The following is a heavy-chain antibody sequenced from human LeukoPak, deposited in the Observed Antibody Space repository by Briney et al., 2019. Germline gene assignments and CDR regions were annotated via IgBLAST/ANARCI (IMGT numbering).Heavy chain of an antibody. V-gene: IGHV1-2*02. CDR3: ARERRVYYDSSGPIDY. J-gene: IGHJ4*02. CDR1: GYTFTGYY. CDR2: INPNSGGT. D-gene: IGHD3-22*01. Sequence: ASVKVSCKASGYTFTGYYMHWVRQAPGQGLEWMGWINPNSGGTNYAQKFQGRVTMTRDTSISTAYMELSRLRSDDTAVYYCARERRVYYDSSGPIDYWGQGTLVTVSS.